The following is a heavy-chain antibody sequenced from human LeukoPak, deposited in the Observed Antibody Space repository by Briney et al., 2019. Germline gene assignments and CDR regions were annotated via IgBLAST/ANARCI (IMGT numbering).Heavy chain of an antibody. Sequence: GGSLRLSCAASGFTSSSYGMHWVRQAPGKGLECVAVISYDGSNKYYADSVKGRFTISRDNSKNTLYLQMNSLRAEDTAVYYCAKDLSRDGYYGMDVWGQGTTVTVSS. CDR2: ISYDGSNK. V-gene: IGHV3-30*18. CDR1: GFTSSSYG. D-gene: IGHD5-24*01. CDR3: AKDLSRDGYYGMDV. J-gene: IGHJ6*02.